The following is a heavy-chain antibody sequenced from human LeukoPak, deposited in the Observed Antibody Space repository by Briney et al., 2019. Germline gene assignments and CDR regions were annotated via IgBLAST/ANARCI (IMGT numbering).Heavy chain of an antibody. CDR3: SVDY. D-gene: IGHD3-10*01. CDR1: GGSFSGYY. V-gene: IGHV4-34*01. J-gene: IGHJ4*02. Sequence: SETLSLTCAVYGGSFSGYYWSWIRQPPGKGLEWIGEINHSGSTNYNPSLKSRVTISVDTAADTAVYYCASNSFDYYGSGSYSVDYWGQGTLVIVSS. CDR2: INHSGST.